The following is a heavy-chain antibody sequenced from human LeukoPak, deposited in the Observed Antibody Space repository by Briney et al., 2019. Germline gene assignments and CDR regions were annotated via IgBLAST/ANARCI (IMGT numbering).Heavy chain of an antibody. Sequence: GGSLRLSCAASGFTFSSYEMNWVRQAPGKGLEWVSYISSSGSTIYYADSVKGRFTISRDNAKNSLYLQMNSLRAEDTAVYYCARGDCGGDCYSPNFDYWGQGTLVTVSS. D-gene: IGHD2-21*02. CDR2: ISSSGSTI. CDR1: GFTFSSYE. J-gene: IGHJ4*02. V-gene: IGHV3-48*03. CDR3: ARGDCGGDCYSPNFDY.